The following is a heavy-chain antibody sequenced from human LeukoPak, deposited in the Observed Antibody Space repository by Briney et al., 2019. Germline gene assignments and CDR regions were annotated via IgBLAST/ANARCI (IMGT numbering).Heavy chain of an antibody. Sequence: PGGSLRLSCAASGITFSNYAMSWVRQAPGKGLEWVSGISASGEGTYYADSVKGRFTISRDNSKNTLYLQMNSLRAEDTALYYCAKKSSWSGWSFDHWGQGTLVTVSS. CDR3: AKKSSWSGWSFDH. V-gene: IGHV3-23*01. D-gene: IGHD6-19*01. CDR2: ISASGEGT. CDR1: GITFSNYA. J-gene: IGHJ4*02.